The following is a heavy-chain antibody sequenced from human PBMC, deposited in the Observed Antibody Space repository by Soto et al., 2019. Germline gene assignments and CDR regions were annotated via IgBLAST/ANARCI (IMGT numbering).Heavy chain of an antibody. CDR2: IYHSGST. J-gene: IGHJ4*02. Sequence: SETLSLTCAVSGGSISSTNWWSWVRQPPGKGLEWIGEIYHSGSTNPNPSLKSRVTMSVDKSKNQFSLILNSVTADESTSTAYMELSSLRSEDTAVYYCARDTRRVTAIPYYFDYWGQGTLVTVSS. CDR1: GGSISSTNW. V-gene: IGHV4-4*02. CDR3: MELSSLRSEDTAVYYCARDTRRVTAIPYYFDY. D-gene: IGHD2-21*02.